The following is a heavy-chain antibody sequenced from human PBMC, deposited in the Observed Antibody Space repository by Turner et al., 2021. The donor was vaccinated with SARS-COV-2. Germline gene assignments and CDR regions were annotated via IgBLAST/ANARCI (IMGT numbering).Heavy chain of an antibody. CDR1: GGSISSKS. V-gene: IGHV4-59*08. D-gene: IGHD1-26*01. Sequence: QVQLQESGPGLVKPSETLSLPCTVSGGSISSKSWSWIRQSPGRGLEWIGYFYKIGSIDYNPTLRSRGTISVDTSKNQLSLNLISVTAADTAVYYCARHQGSASGYDHGMNVWGQGTAVIVSS. CDR2: FYKIGSI. J-gene: IGHJ6*02. CDR3: ARHQGSASGYDHGMNV.